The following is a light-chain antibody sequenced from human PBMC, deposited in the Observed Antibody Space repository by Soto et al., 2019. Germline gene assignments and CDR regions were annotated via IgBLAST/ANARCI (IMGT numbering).Light chain of an antibody. CDR1: QDITNY. CDR3: QQYDNLPFT. Sequence: DIQMTQSPSSLSASVGDRVTIICQASQDITNYLNWYQQKAGKAPKLLIYDASNLETGVPSRFSGSGSGTHFSFTISSLQPEDIATYYCQQYDNLPFTFGQGTRREIK. CDR2: DAS. V-gene: IGKV1-33*01. J-gene: IGKJ5*01.